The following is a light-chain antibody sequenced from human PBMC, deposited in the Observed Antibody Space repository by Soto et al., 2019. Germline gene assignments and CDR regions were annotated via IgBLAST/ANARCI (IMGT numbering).Light chain of an antibody. Sequence: DLQMTQSPSSLSASVGDRVTITCRASQSISSYLNWYQQKPGKAPNLLIYAASTLQTGVPSRFSGSGSGTDFTLTISSLQPEDFATYYCQQSYTTPPWTFGQGTKVEI. CDR1: QSISSY. J-gene: IGKJ1*01. CDR2: AAS. V-gene: IGKV1-39*01. CDR3: QQSYTTPPWT.